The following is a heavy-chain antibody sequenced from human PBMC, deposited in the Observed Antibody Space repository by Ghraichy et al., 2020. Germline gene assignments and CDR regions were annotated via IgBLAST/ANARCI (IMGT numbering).Heavy chain of an antibody. CDR1: GFTFRNAW. V-gene: IGHV3-15*01. D-gene: IGHD3-10*01. CDR3: TTYYGSGSYLKTGGGYFDY. J-gene: IGHJ4*02. CDR2: IKSKTDGGTT. Sequence: GGSLRLSCAASGFTFRNAWMSWVRQAPGKGLEWVGRIKSKTDGGTTDYAAPVKGRFTISRDDSKNTLYLQMNSLKTEDTAVYYCTTYYGSGSYLKTGGGYFDYWGQGTLVTVSS.